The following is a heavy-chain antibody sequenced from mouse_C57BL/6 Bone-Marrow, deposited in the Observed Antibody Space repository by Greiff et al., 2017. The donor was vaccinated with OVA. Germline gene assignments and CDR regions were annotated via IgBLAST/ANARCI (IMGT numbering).Heavy chain of an antibody. CDR2: ISSGGSYT. Sequence: EVQLMESGGDLVKPGGSLKLSCAASGFTFSSYGMSWVRQTPDKRLEWVATISSGGSYTYYPDSVKGRFTISRDNAKNTLYLQMSSLKSEDTAMYYCARHVTTVVFDYWGQGTTLTVSS. CDR1: GFTFSSYG. CDR3: ARHVTTVVFDY. J-gene: IGHJ2*01. D-gene: IGHD1-1*01. V-gene: IGHV5-6*01.